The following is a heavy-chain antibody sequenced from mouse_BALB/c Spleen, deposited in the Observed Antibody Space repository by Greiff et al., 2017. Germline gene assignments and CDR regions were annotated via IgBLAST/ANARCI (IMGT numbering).Heavy chain of an antibody. CDR2: INPYNDGT. CDR1: GYTFTSYV. Sequence: VQLQQSGPELVKPGASVKMSCKASGYTFTSYVMHWVKQKPGQGLEWTGYINPYNDGTKYNEKFKGKATLTSDKSSSTAYMELSSLTSEDSAVYYCARSVSYDDYDDAMDYWGQGTSVTVSS. J-gene: IGHJ4*01. V-gene: IGHV1-14*01. CDR3: ARSVSYDDYDDAMDY. D-gene: IGHD2-4*01.